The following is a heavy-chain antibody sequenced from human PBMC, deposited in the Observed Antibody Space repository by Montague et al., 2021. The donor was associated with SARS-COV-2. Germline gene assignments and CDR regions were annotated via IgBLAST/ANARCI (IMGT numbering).Heavy chain of an antibody. V-gene: IGHV4-34*01. Sequence: SETLSLTCAVYGGSFSGYYWSRIRQPPGKGLEWIGEINHSGSTNYNPSLKRRVTISVDTSKNQFSLKLSSVTAADTAVYYCARGSRQWLVRPPHDYYFDYRGRGTLVTVSS. CDR3: ARGSRQWLVRPPHDYYFDY. D-gene: IGHD6-19*01. J-gene: IGHJ4*02. CDR2: INHSGST. CDR1: GGSFSGYY.